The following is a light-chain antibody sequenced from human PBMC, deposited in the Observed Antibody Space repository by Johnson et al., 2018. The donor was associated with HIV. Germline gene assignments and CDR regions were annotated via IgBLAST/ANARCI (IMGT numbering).Light chain of an antibody. Sequence: QSVLTQPPSASGTPGQRVTISCSGSSSNIGDNTVNWYQQLPGTAPKLLIYANNQRPSGVPDRFSGSKSGTSASLAISGLQSEDEANYFCASWDSSLRVGFFGTGTKVTVL. CDR3: ASWDSSLRVGF. CDR2: ANN. V-gene: IGLV1-44*01. CDR1: SSNIGDNT. J-gene: IGLJ1*01.